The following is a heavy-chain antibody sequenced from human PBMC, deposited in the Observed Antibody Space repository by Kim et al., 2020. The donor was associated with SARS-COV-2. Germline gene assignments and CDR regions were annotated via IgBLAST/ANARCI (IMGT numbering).Heavy chain of an antibody. CDR3: AKDHVYCSSTSCYRIPGYFDY. CDR1: GFTFSSYG. CDR2: ISYDGSNK. J-gene: IGHJ4*02. D-gene: IGHD2-2*01. Sequence: GGSLRLSCAASGFTFSSYGMHWVRQAPGKGLEWVAVISYDGSNKYYADSVKGRFTISRDNSKNTLYLQMNSLRAEDTAVYYCAKDHVYCSSTSCYRIPGYFDYWGQGTLVTVSS. V-gene: IGHV3-30*18.